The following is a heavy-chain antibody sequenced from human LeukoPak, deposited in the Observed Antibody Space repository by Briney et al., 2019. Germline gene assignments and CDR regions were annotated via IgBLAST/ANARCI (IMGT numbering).Heavy chain of an antibody. CDR3: AQYSSGWYSVYDY. J-gene: IGHJ4*02. CDR2: ISGSGGST. V-gene: IGHV3-23*01. Sequence: GGSLRLSCAASGFTFSSYWMSWVRQAPGEGLEWVSGISGSGGSTYYADSVKGRFTISRDNSKNTLYLQMSSLRAEDTAVYYCAQYSSGWYSVYDYWGQGTLVTVSS. D-gene: IGHD6-19*01. CDR1: GFTFSSYW.